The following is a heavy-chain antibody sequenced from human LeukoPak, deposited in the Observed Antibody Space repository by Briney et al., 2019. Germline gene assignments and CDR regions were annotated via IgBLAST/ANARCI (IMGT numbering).Heavy chain of an antibody. CDR3: ARSLGGAFYYYYGMDV. J-gene: IGHJ6*02. Sequence: GASVKVSCKASGYTFTSYYMHWVRQAPGQGLEWMGIINPSGGSTSYAQKFQGRVTMTRDTSTSTVYMELSSLRSEDTAVYYCARSLGGAFYYYYGMDVWGQGTTVTVSS. V-gene: IGHV1-46*01. CDR1: GYTFTSYY. D-gene: IGHD3-16*01. CDR2: INPSGGST.